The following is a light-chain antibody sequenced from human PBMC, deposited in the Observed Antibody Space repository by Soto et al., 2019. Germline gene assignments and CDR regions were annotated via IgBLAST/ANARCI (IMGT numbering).Light chain of an antibody. J-gene: IGLJ1*01. CDR2: EVS. CDR1: SSDVGRYKL. V-gene: IGLV2-23*02. Sequence: QSVLTQPASVSGSPGQSITISCTGNSSDVGRYKLVSWYQQHPGKAPKLMIYEVSKRPSGVSNRFSGSKSGNTASLTISGLQAEDEADYYCCSYAGSSLYVFGTGTKVTVL. CDR3: CSYAGSSLYV.